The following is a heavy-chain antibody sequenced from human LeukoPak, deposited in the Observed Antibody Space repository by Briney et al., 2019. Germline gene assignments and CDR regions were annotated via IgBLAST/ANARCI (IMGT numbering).Heavy chain of an antibody. CDR1: GASISSSSYY. V-gene: IGHV4-39*01. D-gene: IGHD3-10*01. CDR2: SGST. Sequence: SETLSLTCNVSGASISSSSYYWGWIRQPPGKGLEWIGTSGSTYYNPSLKSRVIISVDTSKNQFSLKLSSVTAADTAVYYCARQGGSGRSYDYWGQGTLVPVPS. J-gene: IGHJ4*02. CDR3: ARQGGSGRSYDY.